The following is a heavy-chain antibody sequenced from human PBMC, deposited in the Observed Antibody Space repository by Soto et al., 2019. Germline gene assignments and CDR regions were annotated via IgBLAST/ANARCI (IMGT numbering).Heavy chain of an antibody. CDR1: GGSISSYY. D-gene: IGHD6-19*01. CDR2: IYYSGST. V-gene: IGHV4-59*08. CDR3: ASFGKGVAGSSDCFDP. J-gene: IGHJ5*02. Sequence: SETLSLTCTVSGGSISSYYWSWIRQPPGKGLEWIGYIYYSGSTNYNPSLKSRVTISVDTSKNQLSLKLSSVTAADTAVYYCASFGKGVAGSSDCFDPWGQGTLVTVSS.